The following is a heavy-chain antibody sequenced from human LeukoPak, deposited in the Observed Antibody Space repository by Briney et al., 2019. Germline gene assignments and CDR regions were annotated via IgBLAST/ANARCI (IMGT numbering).Heavy chain of an antibody. J-gene: IGHJ4*02. V-gene: IGHV3-74*01. CDR1: GFTFTNYG. CDR3: ARNYNGMSY. D-gene: IGHD1-26*01. Sequence: GGSLRLSCVASGFTFTNYGMMWLRQAPGKGLVWVSYINSDGRRTTYADSVKGRFTISRDNAKNTLYLQMNSLRAEDTAMYYCARNYNGMSYWGQGTLVIVSS. CDR2: INSDGRRT.